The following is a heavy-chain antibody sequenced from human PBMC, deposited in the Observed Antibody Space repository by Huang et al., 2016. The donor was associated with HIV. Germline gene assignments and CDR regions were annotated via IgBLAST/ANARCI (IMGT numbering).Heavy chain of an antibody. CDR3: ARDVLRGLGYFDV. CDR1: GFTFSNYP. V-gene: IGHV3-30-3*01. J-gene: IGHJ2*01. CDR2: ISYDDGSTT. Sequence: QVQLVESGGGVVQPGGSLRLACAASGFTFSNYPMHWVRQAPGKGLEWLAVISYDDGSTTYFADSGKGRFTISRDNSKNTVYLQMSSLRADDTAVFYCARDVLRGLGYFDVWGRGTLVTVSS. D-gene: IGHD4-17*01.